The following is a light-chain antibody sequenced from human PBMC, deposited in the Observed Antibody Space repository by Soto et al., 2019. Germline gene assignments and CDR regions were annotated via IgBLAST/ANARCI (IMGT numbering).Light chain of an antibody. CDR3: QQYGSSPRT. CDR1: QSVSSSC. CDR2: DAS. Sequence: EIVLTQSPGTLSLSPGERATLSCRASQSVSSSCLAWYQQKPGQAPRLLIYDASSRATGIPDMFSGSGSGTDFTLTISRLEPEDFAVYYCQQYGSSPRTFGQGTKLEIK. V-gene: IGKV3-20*01. J-gene: IGKJ2*01.